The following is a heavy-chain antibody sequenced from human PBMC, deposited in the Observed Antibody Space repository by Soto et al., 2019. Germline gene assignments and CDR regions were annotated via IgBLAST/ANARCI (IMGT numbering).Heavy chain of an antibody. CDR2: IIPIFGTA. D-gene: IGHD5-12*01. V-gene: IGHV1-69*13. Sequence: GASVKVSCKASGGTFSSYAISWVRQAPGQGLEWMGGIIPIFGTANYAQKFQGRVTITADESTSTAYMELSSLRSEDTAVYYCARTNSGYDLYYLDYWGQGTLVTVSS. CDR1: GGTFSSYA. J-gene: IGHJ4*02. CDR3: ARTNSGYDLYYLDY.